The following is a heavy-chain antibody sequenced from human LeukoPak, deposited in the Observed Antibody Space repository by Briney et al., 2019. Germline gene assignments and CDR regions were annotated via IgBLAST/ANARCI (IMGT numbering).Heavy chain of an antibody. CDR3: AKVAGTTRGYYFDY. J-gene: IGHJ4*02. V-gene: IGHV3-23*01. CDR1: GFTFSGYA. Sequence: GGSLRLSCAASGFTFSGYAMSWVRQAPGKGLEWVSAISGSGGSTYYADSVKGRFTISRDNSKNTLYLQMNSLRAEDAAFYYCAKVAGTTRGYYFDYWGQGTLVTVSS. CDR2: ISGSGGST. D-gene: IGHD1-7*01.